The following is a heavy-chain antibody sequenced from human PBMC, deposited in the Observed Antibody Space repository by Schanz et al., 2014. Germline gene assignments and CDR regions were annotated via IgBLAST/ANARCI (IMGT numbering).Heavy chain of an antibody. CDR1: GFTFRSYG. CDR2: ISYDGNTK. CDR3: AKDTGYCHGGACYCFEY. V-gene: IGHV3-30-3*02. Sequence: QVQLVESGGGVVQPGRSLRLSCAASGFTFRSYGMHWVRQAPGKGLEWVALISYDGNTKYYADSVKGRFTISRDNSKNTVNLQMNSLRAEDTAVYFCAKDTGYCHGGACYCFEYWGLGILVTVSS. D-gene: IGHD2-8*02. J-gene: IGHJ4*02.